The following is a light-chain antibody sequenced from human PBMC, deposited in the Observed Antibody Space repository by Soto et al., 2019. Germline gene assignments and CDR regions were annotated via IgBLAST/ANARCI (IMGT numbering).Light chain of an antibody. V-gene: IGKV3-15*01. CDR1: QSVSSN. J-gene: IGKJ3*01. Sequence: EVVMTQSPATLSVSPGERATLSCRASQSVSSNLAWDQLRPGKAPRLLIYRASTRATGITARFSGSGSGPEFTLTISNLQSEYFALYYCQQYNKWPLYTFGPGTRVDIK. CDR3: QQYNKWPLYT. CDR2: RAS.